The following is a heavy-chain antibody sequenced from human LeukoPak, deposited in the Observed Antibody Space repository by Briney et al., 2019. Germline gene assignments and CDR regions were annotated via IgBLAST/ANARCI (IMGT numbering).Heavy chain of an antibody. V-gene: IGHV3-23*01. CDR1: GFTFSSHA. CDR3: AKEKAVARSSGWHAFDV. Sequence: PGGSLRLSCAASGFTFSSHAMNWARQAPGKGLQWVSAVSPGGDKTYYADSVKGRFTVSRDNSRNTLYLQMNSLRADDTAVYFCAKEKAVARSSGWHAFDVWGQGSLVTVS. J-gene: IGHJ3*01. CDR2: VSPGGDKT. D-gene: IGHD6-19*01.